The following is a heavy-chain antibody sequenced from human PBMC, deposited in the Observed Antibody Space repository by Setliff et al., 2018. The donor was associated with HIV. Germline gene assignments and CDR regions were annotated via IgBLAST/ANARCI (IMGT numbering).Heavy chain of an antibody. CDR2: IHISGVS. D-gene: IGHD3-10*01. V-gene: IGHV4-61*02. Sequence: PSATLSLTCIVSGGSTSSDSYYWSWIRQPAGKGLEYIGRIHISGVSNYNPSLASRLTISVDTSKNQISLKLSSVTAADTAVYYCARDNPYYYGSGSHRYYAMDVWGQGTTVTVSS. CDR1: GGSTSSDSYY. CDR3: ARDNPYYYGSGSHRYYAMDV. J-gene: IGHJ6*02.